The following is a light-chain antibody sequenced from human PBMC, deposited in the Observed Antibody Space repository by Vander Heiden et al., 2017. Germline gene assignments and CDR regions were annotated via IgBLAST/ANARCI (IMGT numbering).Light chain of an antibody. J-gene: IGLJ2*01. V-gene: IGLV3-1*01. Sequence: SYELTQPPSVSVSPGQTASITCSGDKLGDKYACWYHQKPGQSPVLVIYQGNQRPSGIPERFPGSNSGNTATLTIRETQAMDEADQFCQAWDSTTVVFGGGTKLTVL. CDR3: QAWDSTTVV. CDR1: KLGDKY. CDR2: QGN.